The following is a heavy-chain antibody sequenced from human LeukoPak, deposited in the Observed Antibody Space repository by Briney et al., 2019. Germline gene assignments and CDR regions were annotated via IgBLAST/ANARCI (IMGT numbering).Heavy chain of an antibody. CDR2: IYRASNT. CDR1: GFTVSRNY. CDR3: ARASGTTFSYFDS. J-gene: IGHJ4*02. Sequence: GGSLRLSCAASGFTVSRNYMSWVRQAPGKGLEWVSFIYRASNTYYSDSAKDRFTISRDNSKNTLYRQMNSLRAEGTAVYYCARASGTTFSYFDSWGQGTLVTVSS. D-gene: IGHD1-7*01. V-gene: IGHV3-66*01.